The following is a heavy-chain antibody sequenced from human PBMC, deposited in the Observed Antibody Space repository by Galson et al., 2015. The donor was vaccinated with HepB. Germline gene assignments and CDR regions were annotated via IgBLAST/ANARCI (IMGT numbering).Heavy chain of an antibody. V-gene: IGHV3-30*14. J-gene: IGHJ4*02. Sequence: SLRLSCAASGFPFSSYAMHRVRQAPGKGLGWVALISYDGGKKSYADSVKGRFSISRDNSKNTLYLQMNSLRVDDTAVYFCASGGLNHEYYFDYWGQGTLVTVSS. CDR1: GFPFSSYA. D-gene: IGHD1-14*01. CDR3: ASGGLNHEYYFDY. CDR2: ISYDGGKK.